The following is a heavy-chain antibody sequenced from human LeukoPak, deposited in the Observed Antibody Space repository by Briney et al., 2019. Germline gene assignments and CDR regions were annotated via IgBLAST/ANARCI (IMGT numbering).Heavy chain of an antibody. J-gene: IGHJ6*02. D-gene: IGHD2-2*01. Sequence: ASVKVSCKASGYTFTSYGISWVRQAPGQGLEWMGWISAYNGNTKYSQKFQGRVTITRDTSASTAYMELSSLRSEDTAVYYCATERYCSSTSCYGDYYYGMDVWGQGTTVTVSS. CDR3: ATERYCSSTSCYGDYYYGMDV. V-gene: IGHV1-18*01. CDR1: GYTFTSYG. CDR2: ISAYNGNT.